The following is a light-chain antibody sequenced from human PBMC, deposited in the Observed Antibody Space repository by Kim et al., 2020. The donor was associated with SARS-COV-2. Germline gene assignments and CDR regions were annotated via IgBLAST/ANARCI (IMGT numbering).Light chain of an antibody. Sequence: SVHITYTLSRGNSNYAIAWHQQQPEKGPRYLMKVNSDGSHTTGDGLPDRFSGSSSGAERYLTISSLQSEDEADYYCQTWGTGINWVFGGGTQLTVL. CDR1: RGNSNYA. V-gene: IGLV4-69*01. CDR3: QTWGTGINWV. CDR2: VNSDGSH. J-gene: IGLJ3*02.